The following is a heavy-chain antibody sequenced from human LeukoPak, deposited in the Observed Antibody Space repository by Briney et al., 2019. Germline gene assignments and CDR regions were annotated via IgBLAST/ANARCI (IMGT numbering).Heavy chain of an antibody. CDR1: GCTFSSYS. Sequence: ASVKVSCKASGCTFSSYSISWVRQAPGQGLEWMGRIIPILGIANYAQKFQGRVTITADKSTSTAYMELSSLRSEDTAGYYCASEVVPAASALYYYYYCGMDVWGQGTTVTVSS. CDR3: ASEVVPAASALYYYYYCGMDV. J-gene: IGHJ6*02. CDR2: IIPILGIA. V-gene: IGHV1-69*04. D-gene: IGHD2-2*01.